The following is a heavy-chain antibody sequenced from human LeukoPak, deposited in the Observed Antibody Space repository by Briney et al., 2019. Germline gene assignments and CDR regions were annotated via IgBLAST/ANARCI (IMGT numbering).Heavy chain of an antibody. Sequence: GGSLRLSCAASGFTFSSYAMHWVRQAPGKGLEWVAVISYDGSNKYYADSVKGRFTISRDNSKNTLYLQVNSLRAEDTAVYYCASNRVGGWSNDAFDIWGQGTMVTVSS. V-gene: IGHV3-30-3*01. D-gene: IGHD1-14*01. CDR1: GFTFSSYA. CDR2: ISYDGSNK. J-gene: IGHJ3*02. CDR3: ASNRVGGWSNDAFDI.